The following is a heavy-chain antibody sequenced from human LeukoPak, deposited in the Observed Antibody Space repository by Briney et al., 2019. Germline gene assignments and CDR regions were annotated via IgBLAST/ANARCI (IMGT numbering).Heavy chain of an antibody. CDR3: ARDQGGSGRPYYYGMDV. V-gene: IGHV3-66*02. D-gene: IGHD3-10*01. Sequence: PGGSLRLSCAASGFTVSSNYMSWLRQAPGKGLEGVSIIYSDGSTYYADSVKGRFTISRDNSKNTLYLQMNSLRAEDTAVYYCARDQGGSGRPYYYGMDVWGQGTTVTVSS. J-gene: IGHJ6*02. CDR1: GFTVSSNY. CDR2: IYSDGST.